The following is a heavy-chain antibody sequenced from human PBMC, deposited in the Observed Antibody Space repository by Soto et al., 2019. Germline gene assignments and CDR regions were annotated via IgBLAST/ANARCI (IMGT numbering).Heavy chain of an antibody. J-gene: IGHJ4*02. CDR3: AKEAGGPEAVAVLDY. CDR2: ISYDGSNK. Sequence: QVQLVESGGGVVQPGRSLRLSCAASGFTFSSYAMHWVRQAPGKGLEWVAVISYDGSNKYYADSVKGRFTISRDNSKNTLYLQMNSLRAEDTAVYYCAKEAGGPEAVAVLDYWGQGTLVTVSS. D-gene: IGHD6-19*01. V-gene: IGHV3-30-3*02. CDR1: GFTFSSYA.